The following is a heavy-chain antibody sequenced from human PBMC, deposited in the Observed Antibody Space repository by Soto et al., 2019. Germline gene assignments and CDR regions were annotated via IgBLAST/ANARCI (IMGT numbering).Heavy chain of an antibody. V-gene: IGHV4-34*01. CDR1: GGSFSGYY. J-gene: IGHJ4*02. D-gene: IGHD2-15*01. Sequence: SETLSLTCAVYGGSFSGYYGSWIRQPPGKGLEWIGEINHSGSTNYNPSLKSRVTISVDTSKNQFSLKLSSVTAADTAVHYCARGPGYCSGGSCYVGYWGQGTLVTVSS. CDR3: ARGPGYCSGGSCYVGY. CDR2: INHSGST.